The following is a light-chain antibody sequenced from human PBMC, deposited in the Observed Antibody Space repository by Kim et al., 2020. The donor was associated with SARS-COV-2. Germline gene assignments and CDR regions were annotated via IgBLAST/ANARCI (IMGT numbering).Light chain of an antibody. CDR3: QAWDKTWV. Sequence: VTVSPGQTDSMPCSRGTLRDKYSSLYQQRPAPAPVLVIYQATRRPAGIPGRFSGSNSGNTATLTISGTQAVDEADYYCQAWDKTWVFGGGTQLTVL. CDR2: QAT. V-gene: IGLV3-1*01. J-gene: IGLJ3*02. CDR1: TLRDKY.